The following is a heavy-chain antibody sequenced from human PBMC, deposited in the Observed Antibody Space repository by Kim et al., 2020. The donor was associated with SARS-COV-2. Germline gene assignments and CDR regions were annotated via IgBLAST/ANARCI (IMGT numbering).Heavy chain of an antibody. CDR2: MNPNSGNT. J-gene: IGHJ5*02. V-gene: IGHV1-8*01. CDR3: ARGLVRDQMIDP. Sequence: ASVKVSCKASGYTFTSYDINWVRQATGQGLEWMGWMNPNSGNTGYAQKFQGRVTMTRNTSISTAYMELSSLRSEDTAVYYCARGLVRDQMIDPWGQGTLVTVSS. D-gene: IGHD3-10*01. CDR1: GYTFTSYD.